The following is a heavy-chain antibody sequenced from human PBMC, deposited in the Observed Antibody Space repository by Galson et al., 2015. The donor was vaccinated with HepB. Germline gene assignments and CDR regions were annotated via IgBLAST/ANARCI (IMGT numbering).Heavy chain of an antibody. D-gene: IGHD2-15*01. CDR1: GFAFSSYA. V-gene: IGHV3-23*01. Sequence: SLRLSCAASGFAFSSYAMSWVRQAPGKGLEWVSAISGSGGSTYYADSVKGRFTISRDNSKNTLYLQMNSLRAEDTAVYYCAKAGYCSGGSCPRSYYYYYGMDVWGQGTTVTVSS. J-gene: IGHJ6*02. CDR3: AKAGYCSGGSCPRSYYYYYGMDV. CDR2: ISGSGGST.